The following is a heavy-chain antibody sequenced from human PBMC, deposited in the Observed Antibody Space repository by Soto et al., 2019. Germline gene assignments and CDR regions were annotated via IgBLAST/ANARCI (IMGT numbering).Heavy chain of an antibody. D-gene: IGHD3-10*01. CDR1: GGSISSYY. Sequence: SETLSLTCSVSGGSISSYYWSWIRQPPGKGLEWIGYIYYSGSTNYNPSLKSRVTISVDTSKNQFSLKLSSVTAADTAVYYCARLVLAVRGVIITAESNWFDPWGQGTLVPVSS. CDR2: IYYSGST. J-gene: IGHJ5*02. CDR3: ARLVLAVRGVIITAESNWFDP. V-gene: IGHV4-59*08.